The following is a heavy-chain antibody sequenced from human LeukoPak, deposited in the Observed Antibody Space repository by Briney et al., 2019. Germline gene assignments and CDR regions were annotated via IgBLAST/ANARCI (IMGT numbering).Heavy chain of an antibody. J-gene: IGHJ4*02. D-gene: IGHD3-22*01. CDR3: AREVGDSSDPMGYFDY. CDR2: IYYSGST. Sequence: SETLSLTCTVSGGSISSGGYYWSWIRQHPGTGLEWIGYIYYSGSTYYNPSLKSRVTISVDTSKNQFSLKLSSVTAADTAVYYCAREVGDSSDPMGYFDYWGQGTLVTVSS. CDR1: GGSISSGGYY. V-gene: IGHV4-31*03.